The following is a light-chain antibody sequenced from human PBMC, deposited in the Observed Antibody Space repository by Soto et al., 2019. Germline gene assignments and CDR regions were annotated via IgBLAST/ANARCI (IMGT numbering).Light chain of an antibody. CDR1: QSVSSN. Sequence: EIVMTQSPATLSVSPGERATLSCRASQSVSSNLAWYQQKPGQAPRLLIYGASTRATVIPAMFSGSGSGTEFTLTISSLQSEDFAVYYWQQYNNWPSTWMYTFGQGTKLQIK. V-gene: IGKV3D-15*01. CDR2: GAS. J-gene: IGKJ2*01. CDR3: QQYNNWPSTWMYT.